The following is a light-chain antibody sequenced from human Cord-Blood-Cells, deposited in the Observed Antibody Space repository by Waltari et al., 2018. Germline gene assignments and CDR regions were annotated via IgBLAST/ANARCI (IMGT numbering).Light chain of an antibody. CDR1: QSVSSY. CDR3: QQRSNWLT. V-gene: IGKV3-11*01. J-gene: IGKJ4*01. CDR2: DAS. Sequence: DIVLTQSPATLSLSPGERATLSCRASQSVSSYLAWYQQKPGQAPRLLIYDASNRATGIPARFSGSGSGTDFTLTISSLEPEDFAVYYCQQRSNWLTFGGGTNVEMK.